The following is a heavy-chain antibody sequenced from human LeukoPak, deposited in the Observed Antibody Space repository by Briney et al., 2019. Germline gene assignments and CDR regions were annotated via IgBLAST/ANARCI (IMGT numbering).Heavy chain of an antibody. V-gene: IGHV5-51*01. CDR1: GYSFTSYW. D-gene: IGHD2-21*01. J-gene: IGHJ4*02. CDR2: IYPGDSDT. CDR3: ARVAYCGGDCYPEVYFEY. Sequence: GESLKISCKRSGYSFTSYWIGSVREMPGKGLEWMGIIYPGDSDTRYSPSFQGQVTISADKSISTAYLQWSSLKASYTAMYSCARVAYCGGDCYPEVYFEYWGQRTLVTVSS.